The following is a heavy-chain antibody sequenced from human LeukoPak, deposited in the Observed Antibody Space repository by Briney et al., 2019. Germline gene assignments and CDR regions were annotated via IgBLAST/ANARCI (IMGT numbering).Heavy chain of an antibody. J-gene: IGHJ1*01. CDR3: AKDDDWGRYKH. Sequence: GGSLRLSCAASGFTFSSYGMHWVRQAPGKGLEWVAVISYDGSNKYYADSVKGRFTISRDNSKNTLYLQMNSLRAEDTAVYYCAKDDDWGRYKHWGQGTLVTVSS. CDR1: GFTFSSYG. CDR2: ISYDGSNK. D-gene: IGHD3-16*01. V-gene: IGHV3-30*18.